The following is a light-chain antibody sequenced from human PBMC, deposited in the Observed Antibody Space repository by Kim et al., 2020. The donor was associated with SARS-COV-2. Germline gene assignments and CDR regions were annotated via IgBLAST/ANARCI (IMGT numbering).Light chain of an antibody. CDR2: TAS. J-gene: IGKJ1*01. Sequence: DIQMTQSPSTLSASVGARVTVTCRASQSISDWLAWYQQKPGKAPKLLIYTASRLETGVPSRFSGSGFGTEFTLTISSLQPDDLATYYCQQYYTFPEFGQGTKVDIK. CDR1: QSISDW. CDR3: QQYYTFPE. V-gene: IGKV1-5*03.